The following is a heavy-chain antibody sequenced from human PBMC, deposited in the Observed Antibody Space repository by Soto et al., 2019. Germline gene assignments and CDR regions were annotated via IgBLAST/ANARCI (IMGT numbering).Heavy chain of an antibody. CDR2: ISHGATRK. V-gene: IGHV3-30*18. D-gene: IGHD4-4*01. CDR1: IFTFSDYG. J-gene: IGHJ4*02. CDR3: AKDWVGGSNRYQLDY. Sequence: PGGSLGLCCASSIFTFSDYGMHWVRQAPGKGLEWVAGISHGATRKSYSDSVKGRFIISIDNSKKMLYLQLNSLRREDTAVYYCAKDWVGGSNRYQLDYWGRGTLVTVSS.